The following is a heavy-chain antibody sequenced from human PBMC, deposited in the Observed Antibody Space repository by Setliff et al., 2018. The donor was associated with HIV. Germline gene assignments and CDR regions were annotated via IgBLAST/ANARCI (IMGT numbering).Heavy chain of an antibody. CDR1: GFTFSFDW. CDR3: VRDLAREIAH. V-gene: IGHV3-7*01. D-gene: IGHD3-10*01. CDR2: LTPDGGQV. J-gene: IGHJ4*02. Sequence: GESLRLSCAASGFTFSFDWMSWVRQAPGKGLEWVASLTPDGGQVYYADSVRGRFTISRDNGKNSLTLQMNSLRAEDTGLYYCVRDLAREIAHWGQGTLVTVSS.